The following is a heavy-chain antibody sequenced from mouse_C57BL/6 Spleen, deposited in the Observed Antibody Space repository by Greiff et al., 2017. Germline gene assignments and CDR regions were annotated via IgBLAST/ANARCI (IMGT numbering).Heavy chain of an antibody. CDR1: GYAFTSYW. J-gene: IGHJ4*01. CDR3: ERFGASVVAADEAMDY. D-gene: IGHD1-1*01. V-gene: IGHV1-80*01. Sequence: QVQLQQSGAELVKPGASVKISCKASGYAFTSYWMNWVKQRPGKGLEWIGQIYPGAGDTNYNGKFTGKATLTADKSASTAYMQLSILTSEDSADYSSERFGASVVAADEAMDYWGQGTSVTVSS. CDR2: IYPGAGDT.